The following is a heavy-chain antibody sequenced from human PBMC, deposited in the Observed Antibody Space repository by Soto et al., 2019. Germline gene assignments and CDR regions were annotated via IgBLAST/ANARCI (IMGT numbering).Heavy chain of an antibody. CDR1: GYTFTGYY. CDR2: INPNSGGT. V-gene: IGHV1-2*02. D-gene: IGHD2-15*01. Sequence: VKVSCKASGYTFTGYYMHWVRQAPGQGLEWMGWINPNSGGTNYAQKFQGRVTMTRDTSISTAYMELSRLRSDDTAVCYCARGTDIVVVVAATRRPYNWFDPWGQGTLVTVSS. CDR3: ARGTDIVVVVAATRRPYNWFDP. J-gene: IGHJ5*02.